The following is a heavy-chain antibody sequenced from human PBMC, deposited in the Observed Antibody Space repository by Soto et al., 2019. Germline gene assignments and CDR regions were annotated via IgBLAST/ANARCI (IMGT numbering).Heavy chain of an antibody. J-gene: IGHJ4*02. V-gene: IGHV3-7*01. CDR2: IKQDGSEK. CDR3: ARDRRSGYELDYFDY. D-gene: IGHD5-12*01. CDR1: GFTFSSYW. Sequence: PGGSLRLSCAASGFTFSSYWMSWVRQAPGKGLEWVANIKQDGSEKYYVDSVKGRFTISRDNAKNSLYLQMNSLRAEDTAVYYCARDRRSGYELDYFDYWGQGTLVTVSS.